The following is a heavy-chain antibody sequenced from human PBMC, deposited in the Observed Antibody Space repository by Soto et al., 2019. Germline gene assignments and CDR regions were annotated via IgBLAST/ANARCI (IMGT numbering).Heavy chain of an antibody. CDR2: ISAYNGNT. V-gene: IGHV1-18*01. D-gene: IGHD5-12*01. Sequence: QVQLVQSGAEVKKPGASVKVSCKASGYTFTSYGISWVRQAPGQGLEWMGWISAYNGNTYYAQKLQGRVTMTTDTSTSTAYMELRSLRSDDTAVYYCARWIFSGYDLWYFDLWGRGTLVTVSS. CDR1: GYTFTSYG. CDR3: ARWIFSGYDLWYFDL. J-gene: IGHJ2*01.